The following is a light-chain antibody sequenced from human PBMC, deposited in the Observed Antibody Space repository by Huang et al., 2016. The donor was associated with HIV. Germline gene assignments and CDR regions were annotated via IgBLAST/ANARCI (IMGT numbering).Light chain of an antibody. J-gene: IGKJ3*01. CDR2: WAS. CDR3: QQYYRPPFT. Sequence: DIVMTQSPDSLAVSLGERATINCKSSQIVLYSSNNKNYLAWYQQKPGQPPKLLIYWASTRESGVPDRFSVSGSGTDFTLTISSLQAEDVAVYYCQQYYRPPFTFGPGTKVDIK. CDR1: QIVLYSSNNKNY. V-gene: IGKV4-1*01.